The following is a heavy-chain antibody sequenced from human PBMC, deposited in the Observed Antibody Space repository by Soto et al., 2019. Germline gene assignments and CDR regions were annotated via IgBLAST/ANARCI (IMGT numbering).Heavy chain of an antibody. J-gene: IGHJ3*02. Sequence: EVQLVESGGGLVQPGGSLRLSCAASGFTFSDHYMDWVRQAPGKGLEWVGRTRNKANSYTTEYAASVKGRFTISRDDSKNSLYLQMNSLKTEDTAVYYCARVFVVVLGDNGSDAFDIWGQGTMVTVSS. CDR1: GFTFSDHY. D-gene: IGHD3-3*01. CDR3: ARVFVVVLGDNGSDAFDI. V-gene: IGHV3-72*01. CDR2: TRNKANSYTT.